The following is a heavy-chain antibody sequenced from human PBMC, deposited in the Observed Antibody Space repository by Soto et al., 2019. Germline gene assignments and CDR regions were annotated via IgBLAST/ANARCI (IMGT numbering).Heavy chain of an antibody. CDR2: IIPIFGTA. D-gene: IGHD3-22*01. J-gene: IGHJ4*02. CDR1: GGTFSSYA. CDR3: ASLYASSGYYYPPHFDY. V-gene: IGHV1-69*13. Sequence: SVRVSCKASGGTFSSYAISWVRQAPGQGLEWMGGIIPIFGTANYAQKFQGRVTITADESTSTAYMELSSLRSEDTAVYYCASLYASSGYYYPPHFDYWGQGTLVTVYS.